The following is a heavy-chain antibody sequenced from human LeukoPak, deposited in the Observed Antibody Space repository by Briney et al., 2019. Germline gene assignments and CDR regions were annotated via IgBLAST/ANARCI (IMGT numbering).Heavy chain of an antibody. Sequence: GGSLRLSCAASGFTFSDYYMSWIRQAPGKGLEWVSYISSSSSYTNYAESVKGRFTISRDNAKNSLYLQMNSLRAEDTAVYYCARDRYGDYVYDYWGQGTLVTVSS. J-gene: IGHJ4*02. CDR3: ARDRYGDYVYDY. CDR1: GFTFSDYY. CDR2: ISSSSSYT. V-gene: IGHV3-11*05. D-gene: IGHD4-17*01.